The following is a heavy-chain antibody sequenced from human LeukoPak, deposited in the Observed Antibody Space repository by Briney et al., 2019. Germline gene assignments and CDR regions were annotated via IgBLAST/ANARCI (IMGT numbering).Heavy chain of an antibody. D-gene: IGHD3-22*01. CDR2: IKQDGSEK. CDR1: GFTFSSYW. Sequence: GGSLRLSCAASGFTFSSYWMSWVRQAPGKGLEWVANIKQDGSEKYYVDSVKGRFTISRDNAKNSLYPQMNSLRAEDTAVYYCARDYYDSSGPTDQDYWGQGTLVTVSS. J-gene: IGHJ4*02. CDR3: ARDYYDSSGPTDQDY. V-gene: IGHV3-7*01.